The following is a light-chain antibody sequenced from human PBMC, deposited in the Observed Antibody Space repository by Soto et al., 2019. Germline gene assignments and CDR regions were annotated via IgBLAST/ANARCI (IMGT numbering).Light chain of an antibody. J-gene: IGKJ1*01. CDR2: GTS. Sequence: EIVLTQSPDTLSLSPGERATLSCRASQSVSSSYLAWYQQTPGQAPRLLIYGTSNRATGIPDRFSGSGSGTDFTLTIRRLEPEDFSAYYCQQYWTSRWTFGQGTKVEIK. V-gene: IGKV3-20*01. CDR3: QQYWTSRWT. CDR1: QSVSSSY.